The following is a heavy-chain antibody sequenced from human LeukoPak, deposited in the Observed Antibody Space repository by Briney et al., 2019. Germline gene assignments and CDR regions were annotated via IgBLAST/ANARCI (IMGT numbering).Heavy chain of an antibody. CDR1: GGTFSSYA. J-gene: IGHJ5*02. V-gene: IGHV1-69*06. CDR2: IIPIFGTA. D-gene: IGHD2-8*01. CDR3: ARGGDIVLMVYAMEGGWFDP. Sequence: ASVKVSCKASGGTFSSYAISWVRQAPGQGLEWMGGIIPIFGTANYAQKFQGRVTITADKSTSTAYMELSSLRSEDTAVYYCARGGDIVLMVYAMEGGWFDPWGQGTLVTVSS.